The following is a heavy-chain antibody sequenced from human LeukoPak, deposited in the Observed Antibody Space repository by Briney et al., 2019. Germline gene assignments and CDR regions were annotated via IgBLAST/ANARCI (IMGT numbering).Heavy chain of an antibody. V-gene: IGHV3-48*04. J-gene: IGHJ4*02. CDR2: ISSSSSTI. CDR3: ARGSPGDY. D-gene: IGHD6-19*01. CDR1: GFTFSSYS. Sequence: GGSLTLSCAASGFTFSSYSMNWVRQAPGKGLEWVSYISSSSSTIYYADSVKGRFTISRDNAKNSLYLQMNSLRAEDTAVCYCARGSPGDYWGQGTLVTVSS.